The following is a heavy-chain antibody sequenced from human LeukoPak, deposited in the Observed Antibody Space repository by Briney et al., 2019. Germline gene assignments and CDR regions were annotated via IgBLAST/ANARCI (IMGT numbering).Heavy chain of an antibody. CDR3: ARDLSTIAAAGTFDY. J-gene: IGHJ4*02. V-gene: IGHV3-33*01. Sequence: GGSLRLSCAASGFTFSSYGMHWVRQAPGEGLEWVAVIWYDGSNKYYADSVKGRFTISRDNSKNTLYLQMNSLRAEDTAVYYCARDLSTIAAAGTFDYWGQGTLVTVSS. CDR2: IWYDGSNK. CDR1: GFTFSSYG. D-gene: IGHD6-13*01.